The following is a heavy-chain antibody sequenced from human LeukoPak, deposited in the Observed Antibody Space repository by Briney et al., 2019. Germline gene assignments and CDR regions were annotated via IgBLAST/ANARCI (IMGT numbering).Heavy chain of an antibody. V-gene: IGHV4-38-2*02. CDR1: GYSISSGYY. Sequence: KSSETLSLTCTVSGYSISSGYYWGWIRQPPGKGLEWIGSIYHSGSTYYNPSLKSRVTISVDTSKNQFSLKLSSVTAADTAVYYCGKEQSGSYVHAFDPWGQGTVVTVSS. D-gene: IGHD3-3*01. CDR3: GKEQSGSYVHAFDP. J-gene: IGHJ5*02. CDR2: IYHSGST.